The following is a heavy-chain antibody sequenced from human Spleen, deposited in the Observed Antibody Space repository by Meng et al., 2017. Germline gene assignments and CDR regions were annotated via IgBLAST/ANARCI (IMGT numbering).Heavy chain of an antibody. V-gene: IGHV3-23*01. Sequence: EVQLLESGGGLVQPGGSLRLSCAASGFTFSSHAMSWVRQPPGKGLEWVSAISGGGLRTYYTDSLRGRFTVSGDNSKNTMYLQMNSLRADDTAVYYCVKQHTGDYFEDWGQGTLVTVSS. CDR1: GFTFSSHA. J-gene: IGHJ4*02. D-gene: IGHD2-21*01. CDR3: VKQHTGDYFED. CDR2: ISGGGLRT.